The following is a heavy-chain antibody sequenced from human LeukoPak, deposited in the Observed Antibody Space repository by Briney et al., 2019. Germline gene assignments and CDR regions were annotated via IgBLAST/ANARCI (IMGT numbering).Heavy chain of an antibody. V-gene: IGHV1-8*01. CDR1: GYTFTSYD. Sequence: GASVKVSCKASGYTFTSYDINWVRQATGQGLEWMGWMNPNSGNTGYAQKFQGRVTMTRNTSISTAYMELSSLRSEDTAVYYCATNRGSNWQYYFDYWGQGTLLTVSS. CDR2: MNPNSGNT. CDR3: ATNRGSNWQYYFDY. J-gene: IGHJ4*02. D-gene: IGHD1-1*01.